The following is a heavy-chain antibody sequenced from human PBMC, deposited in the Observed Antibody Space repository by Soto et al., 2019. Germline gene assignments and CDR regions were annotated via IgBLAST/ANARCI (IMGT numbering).Heavy chain of an antibody. CDR3: ARAGSYCSGGSCSFAY. CDR1: GYTFSGHF. Sequence: QVQLVKSGADLKQPGASVKVSCTTSGYTFSGHFLQWGRQAPGAGPEWMGWINPNTGNTKYGQKFEGRVTMTRDMSSSTAYMELTRLTVDDTAVYFCARAGSYCSGGSCSFAYWGQGSLVTVSS. J-gene: IGHJ4*02. V-gene: IGHV1-2*02. CDR2: INPNTGNT. D-gene: IGHD2-15*01.